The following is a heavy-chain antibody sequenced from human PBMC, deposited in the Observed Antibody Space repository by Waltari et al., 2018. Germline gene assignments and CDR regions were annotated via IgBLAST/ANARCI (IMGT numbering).Heavy chain of an antibody. CDR1: GFPSRSYA. V-gene: IGHV3-30*01. D-gene: IGHD2-21*01. J-gene: IGHJ1*01. Sequence: QVQLVESGGGVVQPGRSMRLSGEASGFPSRSYAMPWVRQAPGKGLEWVTVISFDGSITFYADAVKGRFTVSRDNSKNTLFLEMNSLRPEDTAVYYCAKAEYSNWRKIKEYFQHWGQGTLVTVSS. CDR2: ISFDGSIT. CDR3: AKAEYSNWRKIKEYFQH.